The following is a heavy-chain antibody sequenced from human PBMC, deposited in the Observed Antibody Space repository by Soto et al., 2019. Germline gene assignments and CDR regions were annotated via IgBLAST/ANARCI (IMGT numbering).Heavy chain of an antibody. CDR1: GGSISSYC. D-gene: IGHD2-8*01. CDR3: ARGRYCTRNYAPRSFHP. CDR2: IYYSGST. Sequence: SETLSLTCTVSGGSISSYCWSWIRQPPGKGLEWIGYIYYSGSTNYNPSLKSRVTISVDTSKNYFSLKLSSVTAADTAVYYCARGRYCTRNYAPRSFHPWCKGLLVTV. J-gene: IGHJ5*02. V-gene: IGHV4-59*08.